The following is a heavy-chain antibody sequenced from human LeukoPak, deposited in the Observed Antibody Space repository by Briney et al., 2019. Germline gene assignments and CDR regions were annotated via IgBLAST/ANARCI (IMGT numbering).Heavy chain of an antibody. CDR1: GGSISSGDYY. Sequence: SQTLSLTCTVSGGSISSGDYYWSWIRQPPGKGLEWIGYIYYSGSTYYNPSLKSRVTISVDTSKNQFSLKLSSVTAADTAVYYCLRWGLERLAWYFDLWGRGTLVAVSS. CDR2: IYYSGST. J-gene: IGHJ2*01. CDR3: LRWGLERLAWYFDL. D-gene: IGHD1-1*01. V-gene: IGHV4-30-4*08.